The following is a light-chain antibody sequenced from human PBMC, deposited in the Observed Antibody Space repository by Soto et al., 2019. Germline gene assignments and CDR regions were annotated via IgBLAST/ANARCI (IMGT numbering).Light chain of an antibody. Sequence: QSVLTQPPSASGTPGQRVTISCSGSSSNIGSKAVNWYQQLPGTVPKLLIYNSYQRPSGVPDRFSGSNSGTSASLAISGLQSEDEADYYCAAWDASLNGYVFGAGTKLTVL. V-gene: IGLV1-44*01. CDR1: SSNIGSKA. CDR3: AAWDASLNGYV. J-gene: IGLJ1*01. CDR2: NSY.